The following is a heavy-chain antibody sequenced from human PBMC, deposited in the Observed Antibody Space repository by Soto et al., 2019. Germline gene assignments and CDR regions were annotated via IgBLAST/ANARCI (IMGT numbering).Heavy chain of an antibody. CDR3: AKDVSRSKMYNSSWNEENWFDP. D-gene: IGHD6-13*01. J-gene: IGHJ5*02. CDR1: GSTFSSYA. Sequence: EVQLLESGGGLVQPGGSLRLSCAASGSTFSSYAMNWVRQAPGKGLEWVSGISGSGGSTNYAEPVKGRFTISRDNSKNILYLQMNSLRAEDTAVYYCAKDVSRSKMYNSSWNEENWFDPWGQGTLVTVSS. CDR2: ISGSGGST. V-gene: IGHV3-23*01.